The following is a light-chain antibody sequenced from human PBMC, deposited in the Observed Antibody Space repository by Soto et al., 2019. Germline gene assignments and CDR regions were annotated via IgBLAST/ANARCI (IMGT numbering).Light chain of an antibody. V-gene: IGKV1-5*03. CDR2: KAS. CDR1: QSISSY. CDR3: QQYNSYST. Sequence: DIQMTQSPSSVSASVGDRVTITCRSSQSISSYLNWYQQKPGKAPKLLIYKASSLESGVPSRFSGSGSGTEFTLTISSLQTDDFATYYCQQYNSYSTFGQGTKVDIK. J-gene: IGKJ1*01.